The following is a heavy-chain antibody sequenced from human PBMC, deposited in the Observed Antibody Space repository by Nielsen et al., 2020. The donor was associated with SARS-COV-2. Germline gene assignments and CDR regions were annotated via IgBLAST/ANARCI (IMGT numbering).Heavy chain of an antibody. CDR2: IGVSGGGT. J-gene: IGHJ6*02. Sequence: GGSLRLSCAASGLIFSSSWMVWVRQAPGKGLEWVSTIGVSGGGTYYADSLKGRFTISRDNSKNTLYLQMNSLGADDTAIYYCTRRVAGGTMDVWGQGTTVTVSS. CDR1: GLIFSSSW. D-gene: IGHD6-19*01. V-gene: IGHV3-23*01. CDR3: TRRVAGGTMDV.